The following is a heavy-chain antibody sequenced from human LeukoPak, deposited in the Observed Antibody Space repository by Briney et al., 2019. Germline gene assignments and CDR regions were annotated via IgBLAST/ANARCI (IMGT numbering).Heavy chain of an antibody. CDR1: GYSISSGYY. V-gene: IGHV4-38-2*02. Sequence: PSETLSLTCTVSGYSISSGYYWGWIRQPPGKGLEWIGSIYHSGSTYYNPSLKSRVTISVDTSKNQFSLKLSSVTAADTAVYYCARDASGYSYGLSWFDPWGQGTLVTVSS. CDR3: ARDASGYSYGLSWFDP. CDR2: IYHSGST. D-gene: IGHD5-18*01. J-gene: IGHJ5*02.